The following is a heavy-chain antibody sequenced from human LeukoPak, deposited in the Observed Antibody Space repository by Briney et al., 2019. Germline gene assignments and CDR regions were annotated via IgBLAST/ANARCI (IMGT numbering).Heavy chain of an antibody. J-gene: IGHJ4*02. CDR2: VYYKGNT. CDR3: VRNAYYSADK. V-gene: IGHV4-39*07. D-gene: IGHD2/OR15-2a*01. Sequence: PSETLSLTCIVSGGSVSSSSYYWGWIRQPPGRGLEWIGSVYYKGNTYYIPSLKSRVTMSVDTSKNQFSLKLTSVTAADTAVYYCVRNAYYSADKWGQGTLVTVSS. CDR1: GGSVSSSSYY.